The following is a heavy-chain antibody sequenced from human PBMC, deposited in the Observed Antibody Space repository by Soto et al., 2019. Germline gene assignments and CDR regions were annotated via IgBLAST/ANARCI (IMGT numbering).Heavy chain of an antibody. CDR3: ATDRRAAGNSAFYFDF. V-gene: IGHV3-33*01. CDR2: IRCDGSKE. CDR1: AFTFCTYG. Sequence: GWSLRLSCAASAFTFCTYGMHWVRQSPGKGLEWVSVIRCDGSKEYYADSVKGRFTISRDNSHPTLYLQVHSLTAEDTAVYYCATDRRAAGNSAFYFDFWGQGAQVTVSS. D-gene: IGHD6-25*01. J-gene: IGHJ4*02.